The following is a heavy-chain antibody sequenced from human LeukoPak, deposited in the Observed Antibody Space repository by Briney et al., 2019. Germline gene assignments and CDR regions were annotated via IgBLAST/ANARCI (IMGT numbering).Heavy chain of an antibody. D-gene: IGHD3-3*01. CDR2: INHSGST. Sequence: PSETLSLTCAVYGGSFSGYYWSWIRQPPGKGLEWIGEINHSGSTNYNPSLKSRVTISVDTSKNQFSLKLSSVTAADTAVYYCARGGKLRFLEWLSKGGLDYWGQGTLVTVSS. V-gene: IGHV4-34*01. J-gene: IGHJ4*02. CDR1: GGSFSGYY. CDR3: ARGGKLRFLEWLSKGGLDY.